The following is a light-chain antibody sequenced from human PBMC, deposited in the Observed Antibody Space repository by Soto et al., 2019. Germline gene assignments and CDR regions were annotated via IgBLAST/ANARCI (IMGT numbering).Light chain of an antibody. CDR2: EVS. V-gene: IGLV2-18*02. CDR1: SSDVGSYNR. CDR3: YSFTTSNTYV. J-gene: IGLJ1*01. Sequence: QSALTQPPSVSGSPGQSFTISCSGTSSDVGSYNRVSWYQQAPGTAPKVMIYEVSNRPSGVPDRFSGSKSGNTASLTISGLQPEDEADYYCYSFTTSNTYVFGTGTKVTVL.